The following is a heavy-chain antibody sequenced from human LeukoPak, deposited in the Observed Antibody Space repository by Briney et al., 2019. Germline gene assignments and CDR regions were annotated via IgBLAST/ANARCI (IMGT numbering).Heavy chain of an antibody. CDR3: ARHGGHYYGSGSYFAPHSRGYYYYYYMDV. CDR1: GYSIRIGYY. J-gene: IGHJ6*03. CDR2: IYHSGST. Sequence: PSETLSLTCTVSGYSIRIGYYWGWIRQPPGKGLEWIGSIYHSGSTYYNPSLQSRVTMSVDTSKNQFSLKLSSVTAADTAVYYCARHGGHYYGSGSYFAPHSRGYYYYYYMDVWGKGTTVTISS. D-gene: IGHD3-10*01. V-gene: IGHV4-38-2*02.